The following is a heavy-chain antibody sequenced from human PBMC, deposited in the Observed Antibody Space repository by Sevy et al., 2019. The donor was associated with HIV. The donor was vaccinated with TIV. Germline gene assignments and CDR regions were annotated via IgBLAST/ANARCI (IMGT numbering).Heavy chain of an antibody. Sequence: GGSLGLSCAASAFTFSNSAMHWVRQAPGKGLEWVALISSDGGSDYYADSVKGRFTISRDNSKNTLYLQMNSLRPEDTAVYYCARSLIAVAGSYGMDIWGQGTTVTVSS. V-gene: IGHV3-30*04. CDR1: AFTFSNSA. CDR3: ARSLIAVAGSYGMDI. D-gene: IGHD6-19*01. J-gene: IGHJ6*02. CDR2: ISSDGGSD.